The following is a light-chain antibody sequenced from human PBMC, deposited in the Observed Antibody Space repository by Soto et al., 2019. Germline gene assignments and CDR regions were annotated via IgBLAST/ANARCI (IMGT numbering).Light chain of an antibody. CDR3: QQYGSSLLT. Sequence: EMVLPQAPGTLTLSPGERATFSCMAYARVSSNCLAWYQQKPGQAPRLLIYDASSRATGVPDRFTGSGSGTDFPLTITRLEPEEFAVYYCQQYGSSLLTFGQGTKVDIK. CDR1: ARVSSNC. V-gene: IGKV3-20*01. J-gene: IGKJ1*01. CDR2: DAS.